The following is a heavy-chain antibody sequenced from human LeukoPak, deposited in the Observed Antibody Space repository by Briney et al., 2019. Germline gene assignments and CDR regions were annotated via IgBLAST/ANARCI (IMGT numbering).Heavy chain of an antibody. D-gene: IGHD1-26*01. Sequence: SETLSLTCTVSGGSISSYYWSWIRQPPGKGLEWIGYIYYSGSTNYNPSLKSRVTISVDTSKNQFSLKLSSVTAADTAVYYCARSRGATRGWFDLWGQGTLVTVSS. CDR1: GGSISSYY. CDR2: IYYSGST. CDR3: ARSRGATRGWFDL. V-gene: IGHV4-59*01. J-gene: IGHJ5*02.